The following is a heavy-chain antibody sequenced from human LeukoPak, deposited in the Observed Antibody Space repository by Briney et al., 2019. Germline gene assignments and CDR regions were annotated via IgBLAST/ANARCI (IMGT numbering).Heavy chain of an antibody. J-gene: IGHJ4*02. D-gene: IGHD5-18*01. CDR1: GFTFSNAW. V-gene: IGHV3-15*01. Sequence: PGGSLRLSCAASGFTFSNAWMSWVREAPGKGLEWGGRIKSKTDGGTTDYAAPVKGRFTISRDDSKNTLYLQMNSLKTEDTAVYYCTAIYSYGSFDYWGQGTLVTVSS. CDR3: TAIYSYGSFDY. CDR2: IKSKTDGGTT.